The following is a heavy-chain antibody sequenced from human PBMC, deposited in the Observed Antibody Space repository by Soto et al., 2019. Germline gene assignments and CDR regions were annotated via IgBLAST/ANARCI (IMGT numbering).Heavy chain of an antibody. D-gene: IGHD3-10*01. V-gene: IGHV3-23*01. J-gene: IGHJ5*02. Sequence: EVQLLESGGGLVQPGGSLRLSCAASGVTFTNFAMNWVRQSPGKGLEWVAGISHSGSSTYYADSVKGRFTVSRDNSMDTLYRQLNSLSADDTAVYYCAKGSWVHHGSEGGNWLDPWGQGTLVTVSS. CDR1: GVTFTNFA. CDR2: ISHSGSST. CDR3: AKGSWVHHGSEGGNWLDP.